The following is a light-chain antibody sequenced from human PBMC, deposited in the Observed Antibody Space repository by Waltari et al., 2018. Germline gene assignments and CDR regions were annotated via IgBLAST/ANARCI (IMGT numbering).Light chain of an antibody. V-gene: IGLV1-47*01. CDR1: SSNIGSNY. CDR2: KNN. J-gene: IGLJ2*01. CDR3: AAWDDSLSGVV. Sequence: QSVLTQPPSASGTPGQRVTISCSGSSSNIGSNYVYWYQQLPGTAPKLLIYKNNQRPAGVPARFSGSKSGTSASLAISGLRSEDEADYSCAAWDDSLSGVVFGGGTKLTVL.